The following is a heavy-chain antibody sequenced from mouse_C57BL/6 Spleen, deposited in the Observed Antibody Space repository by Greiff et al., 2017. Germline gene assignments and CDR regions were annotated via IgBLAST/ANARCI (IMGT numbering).Heavy chain of an antibody. CDR2: IYPGSGNT. CDR3: ARAYDYDASFAY. J-gene: IGHJ3*01. D-gene: IGHD2-4*01. CDR1: GYTFTDYY. Sequence: VQLQQSGAELVRPGASVKLSCKASGYTFTDYYINWVKQRPGQGLEWIARIYPGSGNTYYNEKFKGKATLTAEKSSSTAYMQLSSLTSEDSAVYFCARAYDYDASFAYWGQGTLVTVSA. V-gene: IGHV1-76*01.